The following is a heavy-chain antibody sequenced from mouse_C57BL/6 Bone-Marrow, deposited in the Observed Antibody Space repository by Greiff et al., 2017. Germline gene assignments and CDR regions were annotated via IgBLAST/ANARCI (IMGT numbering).Heavy chain of an antibody. Sequence: VQLQQPGAELVKPGASVKMSCKASGYTFTSYWLTWVKQRPGQGLEWIGDIYPGSGSTNYNEKFKSKATLTVDTSSSTAYMQLSSLTSEDSAVXYCASHYYGRSHWYFDVWGTGTTVAVSS. J-gene: IGHJ1*03. CDR3: ASHYYGRSHWYFDV. V-gene: IGHV1-55*01. CDR2: IYPGSGST. D-gene: IGHD1-1*01. CDR1: GYTFTSYW.